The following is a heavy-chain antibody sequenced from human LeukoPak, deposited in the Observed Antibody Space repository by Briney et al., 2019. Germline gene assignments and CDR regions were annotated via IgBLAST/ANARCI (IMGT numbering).Heavy chain of an antibody. D-gene: IGHD6-6*01. V-gene: IGHV3-30*18. CDR1: GFTFSSYG. J-gene: IGHJ4*02. CDR2: ISYDGSNK. CDR3: AKKRALGEVEYSSSYFDY. Sequence: PGGSLRLSCAASGFTFSSYGMHWVRQAPGKGLEWVAVISYDGSNKYYADSVKGRSTISRDNSKNTLYLQMNSLRAEDTAVYYCAKKRALGEVEYSSSYFDYWGQGTLVTVSS.